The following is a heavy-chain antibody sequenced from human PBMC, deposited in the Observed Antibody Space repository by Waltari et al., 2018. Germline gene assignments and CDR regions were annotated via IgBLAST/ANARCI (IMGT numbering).Heavy chain of an antibody. CDR2: IYYSGST. Sequence: QVQLQESGPGLVKPSQTLSLTCTFSGGSISSGGYYWSWIRQHPGKGLEWIGYIYYSGSTYYNPSLKSLVTISVDTSKNQFSLKLSSVTAADTAVYYCARARHGSGSYCFDYWGQGTLVTVSS. J-gene: IGHJ4*02. V-gene: IGHV4-31*01. CDR1: GGSISSGGYY. D-gene: IGHD3-10*01. CDR3: ARARHGSGSYCFDY.